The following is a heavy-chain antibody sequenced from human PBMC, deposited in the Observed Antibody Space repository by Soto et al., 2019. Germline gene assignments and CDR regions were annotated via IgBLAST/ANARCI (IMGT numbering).Heavy chain of an antibody. V-gene: IGHV3-23*01. CDR3: APHLWFGELYY. Sequence: EVQLLESGGGLVQPGGSLRLSCAASGFTFSSYAMSWVRQDPGKGLEWVSAISGSGGSPYYADSVKGRFTISRDNSKNTLYLQMNSLRAEDTAVYYCAPHLWFGELYYWGQGTLVTVSS. D-gene: IGHD3-10*01. J-gene: IGHJ4*02. CDR2: ISGSGGSP. CDR1: GFTFSSYA.